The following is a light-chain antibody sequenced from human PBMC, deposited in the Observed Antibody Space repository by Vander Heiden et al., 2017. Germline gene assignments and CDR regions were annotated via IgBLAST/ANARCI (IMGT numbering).Light chain of an antibody. CDR2: LNSDGRN. V-gene: IGLV4-69*01. CDR1: SGRSGYA. CDR3: QTWGTGALVV. Sequence: QLVLPQSPSSSASLGPSVKRPCAKSSGRSGYAIGWHQQQPEKGPRYLLELNSDGRNTRGDGIPDRFSASSSGAERYLTISGLQSDDEADYYCQTWGTGALVVFGGGTKLTVL. J-gene: IGLJ2*01.